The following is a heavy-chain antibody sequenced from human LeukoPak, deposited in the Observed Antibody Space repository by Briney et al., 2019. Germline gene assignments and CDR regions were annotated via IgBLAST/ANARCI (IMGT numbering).Heavy chain of an antibody. CDR3: ARGYYYDSSGYYYY. Sequence: GGSLRLSCAASGFTFSTYGLHWVRQAPGKGLEWVVNIKQDGSEKYYVDSVKGRFTISRDNAKNSLYLQMNSLRAEDTAVYYCARGYYYDSSGYYYYWGQGTLVTVSS. D-gene: IGHD3-22*01. CDR1: GFTFSTYG. V-gene: IGHV3-7*01. CDR2: IKQDGSEK. J-gene: IGHJ4*02.